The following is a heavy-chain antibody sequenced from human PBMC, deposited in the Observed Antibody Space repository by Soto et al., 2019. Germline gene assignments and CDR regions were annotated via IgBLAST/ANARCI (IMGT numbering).Heavy chain of an antibody. J-gene: IGHJ2*01. Sequence: EVQLLESGGGLVQPGGSLRLSCVGSGFTFINYAMNWVRQTPGEGLELVSTISGGGDRTFDADSVKGRFTISRDNSNNTVNLQLKTQRADEAAVSYCSRKVLSAASRPDGSCFDLWGRGNLVTVSS. D-gene: IGHD2-15*01. CDR3: SRKVLSAASRPDGSCFDL. CDR1: GFTFINYA. CDR2: ISGGGDRT. V-gene: IGHV3-23*01.